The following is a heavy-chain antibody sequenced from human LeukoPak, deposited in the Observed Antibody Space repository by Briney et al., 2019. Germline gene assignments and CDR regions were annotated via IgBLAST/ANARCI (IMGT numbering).Heavy chain of an antibody. V-gene: IGHV4-30-2*01. CDR3: AGEVGSWYYFDY. Sequence: PSQTLSLTCAVSGGSISSGGYSWSWIRQPPGKGLEWIGYIYHSGSTYYNPSLKSRVTISVDTSKSQFSLKLSSVTAADTAVYYCAGEVGSWYYFDYWGQGTLVTVSS. J-gene: IGHJ4*02. D-gene: IGHD6-13*01. CDR1: GGSISSGGYS. CDR2: IYHSGST.